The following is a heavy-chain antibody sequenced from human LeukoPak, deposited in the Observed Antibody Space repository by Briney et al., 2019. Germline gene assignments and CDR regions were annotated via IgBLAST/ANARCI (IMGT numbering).Heavy chain of an antibody. CDR1: GYTFTGYY. Sequence: ASVKVSCMDSGYTFTGYYMHWVRQAPGQGLECMGWINPNSGGTNYAQKVQGRVTMTRDTSISTAYMELSRLRSDDTAVYYCARPPIPGAVAPNAFDIWGQGTMVTVSS. D-gene: IGHD6-19*01. CDR2: INPNSGGT. J-gene: IGHJ3*02. V-gene: IGHV1-2*02. CDR3: ARPPIPGAVAPNAFDI.